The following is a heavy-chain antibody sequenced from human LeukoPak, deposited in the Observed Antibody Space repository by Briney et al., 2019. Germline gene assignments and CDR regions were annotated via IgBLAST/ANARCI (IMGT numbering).Heavy chain of an antibody. V-gene: IGHV4-59*01. J-gene: IGHJ5*02. D-gene: IGHD3-16*01. Sequence: SETLSLTCTVSGGSISSYYWSWIRQPPGKGLEWIGYIYYSGSTNYNPSLKSRVTISVDTSKNQLSLKLSSVTAADTAVYYCARDNDYVWGSYGLNWFDPWGQGTLVTVSS. CDR1: GGSISSYY. CDR3: ARDNDYVWGSYGLNWFDP. CDR2: IYYSGST.